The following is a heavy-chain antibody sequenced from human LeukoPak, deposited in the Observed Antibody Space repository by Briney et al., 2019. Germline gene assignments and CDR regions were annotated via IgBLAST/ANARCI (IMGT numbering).Heavy chain of an antibody. J-gene: IGHJ4*02. CDR3: ARDYSRVAAPYYFDS. V-gene: IGHV1-18*01. D-gene: IGHD6-6*01. CDR2: ISAYDGST. CDR1: GYTFTNYG. Sequence: ASVKVSCKASGYTFTNYGISWVRQAPGQGLEWMGCISAYDGSTNYAQKLQGRVTITTDTSTSTAYMELRSLRSDDAAVYFCARDYSRVAAPYYFDSWGQGTLVTVSS.